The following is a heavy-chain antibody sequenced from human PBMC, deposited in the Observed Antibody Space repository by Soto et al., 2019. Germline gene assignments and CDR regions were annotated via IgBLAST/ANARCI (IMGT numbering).Heavy chain of an antibody. CDR2: ISSAGDYT. J-gene: IGHJ4*02. V-gene: IGHV3-11*06. CDR3: VRANWNVDY. CDR1: GFTFSRYY. Sequence: GGSLRLSCAASGFTFSRYYMTWVRQAPGEGLEWISYISSAGDYTDYADSVKGRFTISRDNTRDSLFLQMKSLRVEDTAVYYCVRANWNVDYWGRGTRVTVSS. D-gene: IGHD1-1*01.